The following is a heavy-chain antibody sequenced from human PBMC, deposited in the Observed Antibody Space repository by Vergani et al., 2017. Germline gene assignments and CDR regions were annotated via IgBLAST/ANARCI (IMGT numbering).Heavy chain of an antibody. V-gene: IGHV3-48*01. D-gene: IGHD3-3*01. Sequence: EVQLVESGGGLVQPGGSLRLSCAASGFTFSSYSMNWVRQAPGKGLEWVSYISSSSSTIYYADSVKGRFTISRDNAKNSLYLQMNSLRAEDTAVYYCARDHSFGVVITSPPSFDYWGQGTLVTVSS. CDR1: GFTFSSYS. CDR3: ARDHSFGVVITSPPSFDY. J-gene: IGHJ4*02. CDR2: ISSSSSTI.